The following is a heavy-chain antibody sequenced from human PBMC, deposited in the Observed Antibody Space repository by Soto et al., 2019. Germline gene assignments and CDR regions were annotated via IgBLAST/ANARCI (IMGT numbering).Heavy chain of an antibody. CDR1: GYSFTSYW. Sequence: PGESLKISCKGSGYSFTSYWISWVRQMPGKGLEWMGRIDPSDSYTNYSPSFQGHVTISADKSISTAYLQWSSLKASDTAMYYCARLTYYYDSSGYQRAKLDYWGQGTLVTVS. CDR2: IDPSDSYT. CDR3: ARLTYYYDSSGYQRAKLDY. J-gene: IGHJ4*02. V-gene: IGHV5-10-1*01. D-gene: IGHD3-22*01.